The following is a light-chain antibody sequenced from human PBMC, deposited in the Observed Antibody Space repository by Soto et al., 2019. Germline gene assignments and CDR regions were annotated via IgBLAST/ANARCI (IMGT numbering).Light chain of an antibody. Sequence: EIVMTQSPATLSVSPGEGATLFCRASQSVSRNLAWYQQKAGQAPRLLIYGASNRATGIPDRFFGSGSGTEFTLTISRLQSEDFAVYYCQQYNNWPPWTFGQGTKVDIK. CDR1: QSVSRN. V-gene: IGKV3-15*01. J-gene: IGKJ1*01. CDR2: GAS. CDR3: QQYNNWPPWT.